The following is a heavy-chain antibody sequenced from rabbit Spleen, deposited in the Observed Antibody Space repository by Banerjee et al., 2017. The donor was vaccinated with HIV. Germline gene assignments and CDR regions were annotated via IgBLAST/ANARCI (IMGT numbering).Heavy chain of an antibody. CDR2: IDPVFGNT. J-gene: IGHJ4*01. Sequence: QLEESGGGLVKPEGSLTLTCKVSGFDFSSYYMTWVRQAPGKGLEWTGYIDPVFGNTYYASWVNGRFTISSDNAQNTVDLQMNSLTAADTATYFCARDYNSGWDLWGPGTLVTVS. CDR3: ARDYNSGWDL. CDR1: GFDFSSYY. D-gene: IGHD4-1*01. V-gene: IGHV1S7*01.